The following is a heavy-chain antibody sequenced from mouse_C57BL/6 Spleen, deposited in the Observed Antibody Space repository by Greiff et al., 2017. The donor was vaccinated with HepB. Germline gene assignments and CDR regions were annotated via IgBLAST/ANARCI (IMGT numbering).Heavy chain of an antibody. Sequence: DVMLVESGEGLVKPGGSLKLSCAASGFTFSSYAMSWVRQTPEKRLEWVAYISSGGDYIYYADTVKGRFTISRDNARNTLYLQMSSLKSEDTAMYYWTRDRKWKEYYLDYWGQGTTLTVSS. CDR3: TRDRKWKEYYLDY. CDR2: ISSGGDYI. CDR1: GFTFSSYA. V-gene: IGHV5-9-1*02. D-gene: IGHD2-14*01. J-gene: IGHJ2*01.